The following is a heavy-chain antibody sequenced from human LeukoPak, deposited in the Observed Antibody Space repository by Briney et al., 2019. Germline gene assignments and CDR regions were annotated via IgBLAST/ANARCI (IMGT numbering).Heavy chain of an antibody. Sequence: GGSLRLSCAASGFTFSNDPMHWVRQAPGKGLDWVAVISNDGSPKYYADSVKGRFTISRDNSKNTLFLQMDSMTTEDSAVYFCAGGESVAMGSIDYWGQGTLVTVSS. CDR1: GFTFSNDP. D-gene: IGHD2-2*01. CDR2: ISNDGSPK. J-gene: IGHJ4*02. CDR3: AGGESVAMGSIDY. V-gene: IGHV3-30*01.